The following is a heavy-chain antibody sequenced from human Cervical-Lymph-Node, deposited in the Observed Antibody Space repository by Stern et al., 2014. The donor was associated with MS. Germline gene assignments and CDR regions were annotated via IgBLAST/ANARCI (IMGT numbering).Heavy chain of an antibody. CDR3: ARDTCRGGGCYFRY. CDR1: GFIFNSYA. D-gene: IGHD2-15*01. CDR2: LSHEGSKT. Sequence: VQLVESGGGVVQPGRSLRLSCAASGFIFNSYAMHWVRQAPGKGLDWVAFLSHEGSKTFYAAFVKGRFTISRDNSNNTLYLQMNSLRPEDTAVYYCARDTCRGGGCYFRYWGQGFLITVSS. V-gene: IGHV3-30-3*01. J-gene: IGHJ4*02.